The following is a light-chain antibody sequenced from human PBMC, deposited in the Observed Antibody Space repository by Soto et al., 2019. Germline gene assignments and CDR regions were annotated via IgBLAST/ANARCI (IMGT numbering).Light chain of an antibody. V-gene: IGLV2-14*01. Sequence: QSALTQPASVSGSPGQSITISCTGTSSDVGGYNYVSWYQQHPGKAPKLMIFEVSSRPSGVSNRFSGSKSGNTASLTISGLQAEDEADYYCSSYTGSSTSNYVFETGTKLTVL. CDR1: SSDVGGYNY. CDR3: SSYTGSSTSNYV. J-gene: IGLJ1*01. CDR2: EVS.